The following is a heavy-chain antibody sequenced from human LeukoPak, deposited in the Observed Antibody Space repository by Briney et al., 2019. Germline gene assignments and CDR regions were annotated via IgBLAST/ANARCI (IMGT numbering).Heavy chain of an antibody. CDR3: ARDPTSSWETAFDI. V-gene: IGHV3-21*01. CDR2: IDSSNTYI. Sequence: GGSLRLSCVVSGFTLSSYAMSWVRQAPGKGLEWVSSIDSSNTYIYYADSVKGRFTISRDNAKNSLYLQMNSLRAEDTAVYYCARDPTSSWETAFDIWGQGTMVTVSS. CDR1: GFTLSSYA. J-gene: IGHJ3*02. D-gene: IGHD1-26*01.